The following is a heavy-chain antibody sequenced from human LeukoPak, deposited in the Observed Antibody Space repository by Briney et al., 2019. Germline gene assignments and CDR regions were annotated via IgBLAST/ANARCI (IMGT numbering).Heavy chain of an antibody. D-gene: IGHD6-19*01. CDR1: GGSISSGGYS. J-gene: IGHJ4*02. Sequence: SETLSLTCAVSGGSISSGGYSWSWIRQPPGKGLEWIGYIYHSGSTYYNPSLKSRVTISLDRSKNQFSLKLSSVTAADTAVYYCARPGVAGPGYFDYWGQGTLVTVSS. CDR3: ARPGVAGPGYFDY. CDR2: IYHSGST. V-gene: IGHV4-30-2*01.